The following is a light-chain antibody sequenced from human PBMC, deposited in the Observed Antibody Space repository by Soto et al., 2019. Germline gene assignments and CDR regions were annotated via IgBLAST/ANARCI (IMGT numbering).Light chain of an antibody. Sequence: QSVLAQPPSVSGAPGQDVTISRIGSNSNIGAGYGVHWYQQLPGTAPKLIIFGDFNRPSGVPDRFSGSKSGTSASLAITGLQAEDEAEYYCQSYDSSLSGFYVFGTATKLTVL. CDR1: NSNIGAGYG. J-gene: IGLJ1*01. CDR2: GDF. V-gene: IGLV1-40*01. CDR3: QSYDSSLSGFYV.